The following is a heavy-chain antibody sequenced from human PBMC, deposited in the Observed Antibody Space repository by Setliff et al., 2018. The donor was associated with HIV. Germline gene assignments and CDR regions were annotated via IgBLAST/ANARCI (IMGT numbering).Heavy chain of an antibody. CDR1: GGSISNYY. Sequence: TSETLSLTCTVSGGSISNYYWSWIRQPPGKGLEWIGYIYNSGSTNYNPSLKSRVTISVDTSKSKFSLKLSSVTAADTAVYYCARLVSWRYYYYMDVWGKGTTVTVSS. J-gene: IGHJ6*03. V-gene: IGHV4-59*08. D-gene: IGHD1-1*01. CDR3: ARLVSWRYYYYMDV. CDR2: IYNSGST.